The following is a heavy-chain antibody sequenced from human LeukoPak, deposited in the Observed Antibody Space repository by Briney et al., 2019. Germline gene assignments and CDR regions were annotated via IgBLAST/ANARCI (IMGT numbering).Heavy chain of an antibody. CDR1: GGSFSGYY. J-gene: IGHJ4*02. Sequence: SETLSLTCGVYGGSFSGYYWSWIRQPPGKGLEWIGEINHSGSTKYNPSLKSPVTISVDTSQNQFSLKLSSVTAADTAVYYCASGAPLSPDYDILTGYYNFAYWGQGTLVTVSS. V-gene: IGHV4-34*01. CDR3: ASGAPLSPDYDILTGYYNFAY. D-gene: IGHD3-9*01. CDR2: INHSGST.